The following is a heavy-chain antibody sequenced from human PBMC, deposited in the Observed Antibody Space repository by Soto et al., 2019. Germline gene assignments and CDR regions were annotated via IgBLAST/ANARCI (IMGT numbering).Heavy chain of an antibody. CDR1: GGSISSGDYY. J-gene: IGHJ4*02. Sequence: PSETLSLTCTVSGGSISSGDYYWSWIRQPPGKGLEWIGYIYYSGSTYYNPSLKSRVTISVDTSKNQSSLKLSSVTAADTAVYYCARDRPVGNYLDYWGQGTLVTVSS. CDR3: ARDRPVGNYLDY. CDR2: IYYSGST. D-gene: IGHD3-10*01. V-gene: IGHV4-30-4*01.